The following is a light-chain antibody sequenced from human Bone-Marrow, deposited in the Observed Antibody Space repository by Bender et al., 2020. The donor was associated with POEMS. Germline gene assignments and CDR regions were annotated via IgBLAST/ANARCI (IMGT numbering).Light chain of an antibody. J-gene: IGLJ2*01. CDR1: SSDVGGYKH. Sequence: QSAPTQPASVSGSPGQSITISCIGTSSDVGGYKHVSWYQHHPGKAPKLILYEAGNKRPSRISNRFSGSKSGNSASLTIAGLQAEDEADYYCSSYAGSLSPVIFGGGTRVTVL. V-gene: IGLV2-23*01. CDR3: SSYAGSLSPVI. CDR2: EAGN.